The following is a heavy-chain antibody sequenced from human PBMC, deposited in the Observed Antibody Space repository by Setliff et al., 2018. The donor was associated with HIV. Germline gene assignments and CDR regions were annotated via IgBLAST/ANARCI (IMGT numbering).Heavy chain of an antibody. CDR2: IIPIFGTA. CDR1: GGTFSSYA. V-gene: IGHV1-69*13. J-gene: IGHJ3*02. CDR3: ARDIGYCSSTSCYHAFDI. D-gene: IGHD2-2*01. Sequence: SVKVSCKASGGTFSSYAISWVRQAPGQGLQWMGGIIPIFGTANYAQKFQGRVTITADESASTAYMELSSLRSEDTAVYYCARDIGYCSSTSCYHAFDIWGQGTMVTVSS.